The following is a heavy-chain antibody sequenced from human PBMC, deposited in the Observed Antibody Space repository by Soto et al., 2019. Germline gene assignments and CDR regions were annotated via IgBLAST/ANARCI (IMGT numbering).Heavy chain of an antibody. D-gene: IGHD6-19*01. CDR2: IYYSGST. CDR3: ARQMVAVAMNWFDP. CDR1: GGSISSSSYY. J-gene: IGHJ5*02. V-gene: IGHV4-39*01. Sequence: QLQLQESGPGLVKPSETLSLTCTVSGGSISSSSYYWGWIRQPPGKGLEWIGSIYYSGSTYYNPSLKSRVTISVDTSKNQCSLKLSSVTAADTAVYYCARQMVAVAMNWFDPWGQGTLVTVSS.